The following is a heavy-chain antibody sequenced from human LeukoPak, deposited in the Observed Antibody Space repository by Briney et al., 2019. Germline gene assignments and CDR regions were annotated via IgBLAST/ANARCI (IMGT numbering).Heavy chain of an antibody. CDR3: AMANPPGISFFDY. CDR2: ISGSSGSI. CDR1: GFTFSTYS. D-gene: IGHD3-16*02. Sequence: PGGSLRLSCAGSGFTFSTYSMNWVRQAPGKGLEWVSSISGSSGSIYYADSVKDRFTISRDNAENSLYLQMNSLRAEDTAVYYCAMANPPGISFFDYWGQGALVTVSS. J-gene: IGHJ4*02. V-gene: IGHV3-21*06.